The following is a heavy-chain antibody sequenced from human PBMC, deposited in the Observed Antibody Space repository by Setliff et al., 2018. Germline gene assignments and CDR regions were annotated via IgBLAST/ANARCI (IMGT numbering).Heavy chain of an antibody. D-gene: IGHD2-2*01. CDR2: VYHRGST. Sequence: SETLSLTCAVSNFSLTSGFFWAWVRQPPGKGLEWIAPVYHRGSTDYKPSLTSRATISVDTSKNQFSLKLTSMTAADTAVYFCAREGRSSTRGWYMDAWGKGTSVTVSS. J-gene: IGHJ6*03. CDR3: AREGRSSTRGWYMDA. V-gene: IGHV4-38-2*02. CDR1: NFSLTSGFF.